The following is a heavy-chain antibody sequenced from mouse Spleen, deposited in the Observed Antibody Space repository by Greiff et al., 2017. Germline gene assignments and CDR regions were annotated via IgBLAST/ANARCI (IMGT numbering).Heavy chain of an antibody. CDR1: GFTFSSYA. J-gene: IGHJ4*01. V-gene: IGHV5-9-3*01. CDR2: ISSGGSYT. Sequence: EVNLVESGGGLVKPGGSLKLSCAASGFTFSSYAMSWVRQTPEKRLEWVATISSGGSYTYYPDSVKGRFTISRDNAKNTLYLQMSSLRSEDTAMYYCARHGDAMDYWGQGTSVTVSS. CDR3: ARHGDAMDY.